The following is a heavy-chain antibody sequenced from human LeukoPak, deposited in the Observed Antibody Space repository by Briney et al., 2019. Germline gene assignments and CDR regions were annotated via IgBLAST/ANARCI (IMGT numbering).Heavy chain of an antibody. CDR1: GGTFSSYA. CDR3: ARDYDSPPDGAFDI. J-gene: IGHJ3*02. D-gene: IGHD3-22*01. CDR2: IIPIFGTA. Sequence: SVKVSCKASGGTFSSYAISWVRQAPGQGLEWMGGIIPIFGTANYAQKFQGRVTITADKSTSTAYMELSSLRSEDTAVYYCARDYDSPPDGAFDIWGQGTMVTVSS. V-gene: IGHV1-69*06.